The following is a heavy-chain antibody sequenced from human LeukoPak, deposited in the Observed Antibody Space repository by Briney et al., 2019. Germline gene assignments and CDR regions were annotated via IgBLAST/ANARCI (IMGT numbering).Heavy chain of an antibody. J-gene: IGHJ4*02. Sequence: SETLSLTCTVSGGSISSYYWNWIRQPPGRGLEWIGYIYYSGSTNYNPSLKGRVTISVDTSKNQFSLKLSSVTAADTAVYYCARGSSGYSSSWYLPPYYFDYWGQGTLVTVSS. CDR1: GGSISSYY. D-gene: IGHD6-13*01. CDR3: ARGSSGYSSSWYLPPYYFDY. V-gene: IGHV4-59*12. CDR2: IYYSGST.